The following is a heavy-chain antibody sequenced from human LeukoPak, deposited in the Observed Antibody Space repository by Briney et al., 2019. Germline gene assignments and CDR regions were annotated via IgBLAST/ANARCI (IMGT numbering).Heavy chain of an antibody. J-gene: IGHJ4*02. Sequence: GGSLRLSCVDSGFTFNTYAMGWVRQSPGRGLEWVSSIKGGGGDPFYADSVKGRFTISRDNSKNTLFLQLNSLRAEDSAVYYCAQGGLDFNPFYCWGQGTLVTVSS. V-gene: IGHV3-23*01. CDR1: GFTFNTYA. D-gene: IGHD3-9*01. CDR2: IKGGGGDP. CDR3: AQGGLDFNPFYC.